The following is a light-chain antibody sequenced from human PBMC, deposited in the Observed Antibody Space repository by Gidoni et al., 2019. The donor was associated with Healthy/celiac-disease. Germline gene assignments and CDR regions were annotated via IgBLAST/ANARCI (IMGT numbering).Light chain of an antibody. J-gene: IGKJ3*01. V-gene: IGKV3-15*01. Sequence: EIVMPQSPATLSVSPGERATLSCRASQSVSSNLAWYQQKPGQAPRLLIYGASTRATGIPASFSGSGSGTEFTLTISSLQSEDFAVYYCQQYNNWPQTFGPGTKVDIK. CDR3: QQYNNWPQT. CDR1: QSVSSN. CDR2: GAS.